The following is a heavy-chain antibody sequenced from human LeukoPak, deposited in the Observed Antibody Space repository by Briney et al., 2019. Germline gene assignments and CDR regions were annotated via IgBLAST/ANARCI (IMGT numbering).Heavy chain of an antibody. J-gene: IGHJ4*02. CDR2: ISYDGSNK. D-gene: IGHD2-21*02. V-gene: IGHV3-30*18. CDR1: GFTFSTYG. Sequence: QPGRSLRLSRAASGFTFSTYGMHWVRQAPGKGLEWVAVISYDGSNKYYADSVKGRFTISRDNSKNTLYLQMNSLRTEDTAVYYCANGLAVVVTAIDFDYWGQGTLVTVSS. CDR3: ANGLAVVVTAIDFDY.